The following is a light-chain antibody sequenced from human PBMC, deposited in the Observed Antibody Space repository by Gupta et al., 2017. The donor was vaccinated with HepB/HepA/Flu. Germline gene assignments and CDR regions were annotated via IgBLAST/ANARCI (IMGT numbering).Light chain of an antibody. Sequence: IPFTHSPSFLSASVGDRVTITCRANQGISSYLVWYQQKPGKAPKLLIYAASTLQSGVPSRFSGGGSGTEFTLTISSLQPEDFATYYCQQLNSYPLTFGGGTKVEIK. V-gene: IGKV1-9*01. J-gene: IGKJ4*01. CDR3: QQLNSYPLT. CDR2: AAS. CDR1: QGISSY.